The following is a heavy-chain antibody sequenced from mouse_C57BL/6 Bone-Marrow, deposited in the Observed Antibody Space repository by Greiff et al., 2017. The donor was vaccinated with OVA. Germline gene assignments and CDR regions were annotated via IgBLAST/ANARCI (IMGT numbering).Heavy chain of an antibody. CDR2: IWSGGST. CDR1: GFSLTSYG. CDR3: AKSYYGSSWYFDV. Sequence: QVQLKESGPGLVQPSQSLSITCTVSGFSLTSYGVHWVRQPPGKGLEWLGVIWSGGSTDYNAAFISRLSISKDNSKSQVFFKMNSLQADDTAIYYCAKSYYGSSWYFDVWGTGTTVTVSS. D-gene: IGHD1-1*01. J-gene: IGHJ1*03. V-gene: IGHV2-4*01.